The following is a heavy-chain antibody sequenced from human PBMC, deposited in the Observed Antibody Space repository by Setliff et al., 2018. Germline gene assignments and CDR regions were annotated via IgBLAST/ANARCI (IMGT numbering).Heavy chain of an antibody. Sequence: GGSLRLSCAASGFTFSSFWMTWVRQAPGKGLVWVSRINSDGSSTNYADSVKGQFTVSRDNAKNTLYLQMTSLSAEDTAVYYCARRLPYFGMDVWGQGTTVTVSS. CDR2: INSDGSST. D-gene: IGHD2-15*01. CDR3: ARRLPYFGMDV. J-gene: IGHJ6*02. CDR1: GFTFSSFW. V-gene: IGHV3-74*01.